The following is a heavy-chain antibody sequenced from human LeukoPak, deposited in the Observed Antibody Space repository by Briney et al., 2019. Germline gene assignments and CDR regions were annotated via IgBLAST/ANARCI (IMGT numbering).Heavy chain of an antibody. D-gene: IGHD2-2*01. CDR1: GFTFSSYA. CDR2: ISYDGSNK. Sequence: GGSLRLSCAASGFTFSSYAMHWVRQAPGKGLEWVAVISYDGSNKYCADSVRGRFTISRDNSKNTLYLQMNSLRAEDTAVYYCAREADIVVVPAATDHDAFDIWGQGTMVTVSS. CDR3: AREADIVVVPAATDHDAFDI. V-gene: IGHV3-30-3*01. J-gene: IGHJ3*02.